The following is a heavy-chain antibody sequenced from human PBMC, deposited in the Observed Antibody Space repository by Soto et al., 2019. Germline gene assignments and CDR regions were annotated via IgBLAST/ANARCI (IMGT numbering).Heavy chain of an antibody. V-gene: IGHV4-59*01. Sequence: QVQLQEWGPGLVKPSETLSLTCTVSGASMNNYYGSWVRQPPGKGLEWIGYMYYSGGSNSNPSLKGRVTISVATSKNQISLKLTSVTAADTAVYYCVRSGHSFGGVMWGQGTLVTVSS. CDR2: MYYSGGS. D-gene: IGHD3-16*01. CDR1: GASMNNYY. J-gene: IGHJ4*02. CDR3: VRSGHSFGGVM.